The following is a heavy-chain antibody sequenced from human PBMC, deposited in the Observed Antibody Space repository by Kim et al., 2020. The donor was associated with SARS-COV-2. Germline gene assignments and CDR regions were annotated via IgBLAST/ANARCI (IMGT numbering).Heavy chain of an antibody. CDR3: VRARMGGAFDM. CDR1: GFTFSAYD. J-gene: IGHJ3*02. V-gene: IGHV3-48*02. Sequence: GGSLRLSCATSGFTFSAYDMNWVRQAPGKGLEWFSFITKSSTTIYYADSVEGRFTISRDNAKNSLFLQMNSLRDEDTALYYCVRARMGGAFDMWGQGTMV. D-gene: IGHD3-16*01. CDR2: ITKSSTTI.